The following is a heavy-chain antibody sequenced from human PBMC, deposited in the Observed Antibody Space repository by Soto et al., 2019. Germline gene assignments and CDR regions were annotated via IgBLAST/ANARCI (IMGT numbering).Heavy chain of an antibody. V-gene: IGHV5-51*01. CDR2: IYPGDSDT. D-gene: IGHD2-2*01. J-gene: IGHJ4*02. CDR1: GYSFTNYW. CDR3: ARRKASSTTSLSFRAGFDY. Sequence: GESLKISCKGSGYSFTNYWIGWVRQMPGKGLEWMGLIYPGDSDTRYSPSFEGQVTIAADKSISTAYLQWSGLKASDTAMYYCARRKASSTTSLSFRAGFDYWGQGTLVTVSS.